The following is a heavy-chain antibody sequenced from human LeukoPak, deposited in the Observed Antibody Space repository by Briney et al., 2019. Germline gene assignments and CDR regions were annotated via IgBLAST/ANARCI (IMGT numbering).Heavy chain of an antibody. Sequence: PSETLSLTCTVSGGSISSYYWTWIRQPPGKGLEWIGSIYYSGSTNYSPSLKSRGAISVDMSRNQFSLKLSSVTAADTALHYCARALDYYDIRVWDYWGQGTLVTVSS. CDR3: ARALDYYDIRVWDY. CDR1: GGSISSYY. CDR2: IYYSGST. J-gene: IGHJ4*02. D-gene: IGHD3-22*01. V-gene: IGHV4-59*01.